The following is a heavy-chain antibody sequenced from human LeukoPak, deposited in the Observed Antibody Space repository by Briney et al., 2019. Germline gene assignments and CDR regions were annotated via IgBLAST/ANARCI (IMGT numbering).Heavy chain of an antibody. J-gene: IGHJ3*02. D-gene: IGHD3-22*01. Sequence: PGGSLTLSCAASGFTFRSYGMHWVRRDPGRGLEGSSHINADATTTTYAGSVMGRFTISRDNAKNSLYLQMHSLRAEDTAVYSCARDCRDYYDSSGPYAPDAFDIWGQGTMVNVSS. CDR3: ARDCRDYYDSSGPYAPDAFDI. V-gene: IGHV3-74*03. CDR1: GFTFRSYG. CDR2: INADATTT.